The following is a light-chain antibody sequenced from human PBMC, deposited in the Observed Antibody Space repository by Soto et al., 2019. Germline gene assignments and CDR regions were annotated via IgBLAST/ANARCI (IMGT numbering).Light chain of an antibody. Sequence: EIVLTQSPGTLSLSPGERATLSCRASQSVSSSYLAWYQQKPGQAPRLLIYGASSRATGIPDRFSGSGSGTDFTLTISSLQSEDFAVYYCQQHNNWPPSITFGQGTRLEI. CDR1: QSVSSSY. CDR3: QQHNNWPPSIT. J-gene: IGKJ5*01. CDR2: GAS. V-gene: IGKV3-20*01.